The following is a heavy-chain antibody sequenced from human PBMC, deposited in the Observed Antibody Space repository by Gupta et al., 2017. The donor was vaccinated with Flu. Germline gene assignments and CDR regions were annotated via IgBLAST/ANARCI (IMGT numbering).Heavy chain of an antibody. J-gene: IGHJ4*02. CDR1: GFTFSTFA. Sequence: QIQLVESGGGVVQPGMSLRLSCAASGFTFSTFAMHWVRQAPGKGLEWVAVMSYDGRHKWYADSVKGRFTVSRDNAKNTLYLQMDSLRAEDTAVYYCSRGDVQVWQPQIDHWGQGTLVTVSS. D-gene: IGHD6-6*01. V-gene: IGHV3-30*04. CDR3: SRGDVQVWQPQIDH. CDR2: MSYDGRHK.